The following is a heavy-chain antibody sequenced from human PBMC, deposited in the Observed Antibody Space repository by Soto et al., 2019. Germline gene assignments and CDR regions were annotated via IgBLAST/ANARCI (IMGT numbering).Heavy chain of an antibody. J-gene: IGHJ5*02. CDR1: GGTISGYY. CDR3: ARGKRFSDWFDP. V-gene: IGHV4-4*07. D-gene: IGHD3-3*01. CDR2: IYSSGNT. Sequence: SETLSLTCSVSGGTISGYYWTWIRQPAGKGLEWIGRIYSSGNTKYNPSLQSRVTMSLDTSNKQFSLRLTSVTAADTAVYYCARGKRFSDWFDPWGQGTLMTVYS.